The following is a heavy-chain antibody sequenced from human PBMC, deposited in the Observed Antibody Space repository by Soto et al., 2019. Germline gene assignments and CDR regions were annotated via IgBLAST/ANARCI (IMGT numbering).Heavy chain of an antibody. J-gene: IGHJ3*01. CDR1: GFTFSNYA. CDR2: INNGGDT. V-gene: IGHV3-23*01. Sequence: EVHLLESGGGLVQPGGSLRLSCAASGFTFSNYAMSWVRQAPGKGMEWVSAINNGGDTYYADSVKGRFTISRDNSKNTLSQQITSLRAEDTAVDYCAKEGKEAAFDLWGQGTMVTVSS. CDR3: AKEGKEAAFDL.